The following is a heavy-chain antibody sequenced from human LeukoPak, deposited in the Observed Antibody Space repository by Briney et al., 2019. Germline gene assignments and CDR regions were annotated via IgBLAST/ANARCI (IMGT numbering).Heavy chain of an antibody. CDR2: IGSDGHI. CDR3: ARDPRKYSSRGAFDI. D-gene: IGHD6-6*01. V-gene: IGHV3-21*01. J-gene: IGHJ3*02. Sequence: GGSLRLSCAASGFTFSSSGMTWVRQAPGKGLQWVSTIGSDGHIYYEDSVKGRVTISRDNARNSVFLQMNSLRVEDTAVYYCARDPRKYSSRGAFDIWGQGTMVTVSS. CDR1: GFTFSSSG.